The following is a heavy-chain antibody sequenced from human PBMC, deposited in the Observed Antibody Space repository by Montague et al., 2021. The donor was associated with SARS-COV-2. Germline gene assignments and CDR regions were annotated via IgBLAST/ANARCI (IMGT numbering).Heavy chain of an antibody. CDR3: ARAAIEPTILPQWYFDL. J-gene: IGHJ2*01. D-gene: IGHD5-12*01. V-gene: IGHV4-31*03. CDR2: IYYTGST. CDR1: GGSISGGRYY. Sequence: TLSLTCTVSGGSISGGRYYWSWIRQHPGKGLEWIGYIYYTGSTYYNPSLKTRVAISVDTSKNQFSLKLSSVTAADTALYYCARAAIEPTILPQWYFDLWGRGTLVAVSS.